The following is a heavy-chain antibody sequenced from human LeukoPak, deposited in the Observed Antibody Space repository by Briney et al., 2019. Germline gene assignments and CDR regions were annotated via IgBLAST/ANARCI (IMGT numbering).Heavy chain of an antibody. CDR1: GYSISSGYY. J-gene: IGHJ4*02. Sequence: SETLSLTCAVSGYSISSGYYWGWIRQPPGKGLEWIGSIYHSGSTYYNPSLKSRVTISVDTSKNQFSLKLSPVTAADTAVYYCARLSMITFGGVIAAFDYWGQGTLVTVSS. CDR3: ARLSMITFGGVIAAFDY. V-gene: IGHV4-38-2*01. D-gene: IGHD3-16*02. CDR2: IYHSGST.